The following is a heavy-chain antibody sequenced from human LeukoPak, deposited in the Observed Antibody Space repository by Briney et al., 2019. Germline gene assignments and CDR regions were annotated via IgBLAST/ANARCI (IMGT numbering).Heavy chain of an antibody. CDR2: INPNSGGT. Sequence: ASVKVSCKASGYTFTGYYMHWVRQAPGQGLEWMGWINPNSGGTNYAQKFQGWVTMTRDTSISTAYMELSRLRSDDTAVYYCARSVRGSGYSYYYGMDVWGQGTTVTVSS. J-gene: IGHJ6*02. D-gene: IGHD5-12*01. V-gene: IGHV1-2*04. CDR1: GYTFTGYY. CDR3: ARSVRGSGYSYYYGMDV.